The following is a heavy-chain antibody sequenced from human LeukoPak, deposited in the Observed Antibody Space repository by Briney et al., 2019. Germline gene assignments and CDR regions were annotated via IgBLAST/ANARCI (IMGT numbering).Heavy chain of an antibody. D-gene: IGHD5-24*01. CDR3: ARDGEMATIKRLDY. CDR2: IYSGGST. J-gene: IGHJ4*02. CDR1: GFTVSSNY. V-gene: IGHV3-66*02. Sequence: PGGSLRLSCAASGFTVSSNYMSWVHQAPGKGLEWVSVIYSGGSTYYADSVKGRFTISRDNSKNTLYLQMNSLRAEDTAVYYCARDGEMATIKRLDYWGQGTLVTVSS.